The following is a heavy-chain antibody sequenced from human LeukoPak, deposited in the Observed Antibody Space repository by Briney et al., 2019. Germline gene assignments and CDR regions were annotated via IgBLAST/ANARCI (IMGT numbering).Heavy chain of an antibody. CDR3: ARSSGWDFDY. CDR1: GDSVSKNSAA. Sequence: SQTLSLTFAISGDSVSKNSAAWSWIRQSPSRGLEWLGRTYYRSKWYDDYAVSVKSRITINPDTSKNQFSLQLNSVTPEDTAVYYCARSSGWDFDYWGHGALVTVSS. D-gene: IGHD6-19*01. V-gene: IGHV6-1*01. CDR2: TYYRSKWYD. J-gene: IGHJ4*01.